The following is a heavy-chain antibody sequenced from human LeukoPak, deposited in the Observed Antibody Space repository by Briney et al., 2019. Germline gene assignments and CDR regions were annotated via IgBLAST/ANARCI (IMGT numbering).Heavy chain of an antibody. V-gene: IGHV3-23*01. CDR1: GFTFSSYA. D-gene: IGHD3-10*01. CDR2: ISGSGTST. Sequence: PGGSLRLSCAASGFTFSSYAMSWVRQAPGKGLEWVSIISGSGTSTDYADSVKGRFTISRDNAKNSLYLHMNSLRAEDTAVYYCARVPGDLVRRIDYWGQGTLVTVSS. CDR3: ARVPGDLVRRIDY. J-gene: IGHJ4*02.